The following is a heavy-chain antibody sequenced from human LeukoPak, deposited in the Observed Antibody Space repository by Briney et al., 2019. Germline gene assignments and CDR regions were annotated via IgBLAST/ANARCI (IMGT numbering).Heavy chain of an antibody. J-gene: IGHJ4*02. D-gene: IGHD3-10*01. V-gene: IGHV3-23*01. CDR3: ARADGSGDDFFDY. Sequence: GGSLRLSCAASGFTFSSYAMSWVRQAPGKGLEWVSAISGSGGSTYYADSVKGRFTISRDNAKNSLYLQMNSLRAEDTAVYYCARADGSGDDFFDYWGQGTLVTVSS. CDR2: ISGSGGST. CDR1: GFTFSSYA.